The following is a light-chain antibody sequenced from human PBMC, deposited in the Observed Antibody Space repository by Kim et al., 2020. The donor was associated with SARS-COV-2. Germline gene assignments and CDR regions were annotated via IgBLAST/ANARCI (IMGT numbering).Light chain of an antibody. CDR3: QVWHNSADHPV. CDR1: NIGSKS. J-gene: IGLJ3*02. CDR2: YDA. Sequence: SYELTQPPSVSVAPGKTARITCGGNNIGSKSVHWYQQKPGQAPVLVIYYDADRPSGIPERISGSNSGSTATLTINRVEAGDEADYYCQVWHNSADHPVFGGGTQLTVL. V-gene: IGLV3-21*04.